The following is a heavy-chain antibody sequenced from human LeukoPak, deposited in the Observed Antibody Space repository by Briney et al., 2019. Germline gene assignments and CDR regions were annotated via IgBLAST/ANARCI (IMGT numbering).Heavy chain of an antibody. CDR1: GGSISSSSYY. V-gene: IGHV4-39*07. CDR2: IYYSGST. CDR3: ARDYFYYDSSGYRAGHYYYGMDV. D-gene: IGHD3-22*01. Sequence: SVTLSLTCTVSGGSISSSSYYWGWIRQPPGKGLEWIGSIYYSGSTYYNPSLKSRVTISVDTSKNQFSLKLSSVTAADTAVYYCARDYFYYDSSGYRAGHYYYGMDVWGQGTTVTVSS. J-gene: IGHJ6*02.